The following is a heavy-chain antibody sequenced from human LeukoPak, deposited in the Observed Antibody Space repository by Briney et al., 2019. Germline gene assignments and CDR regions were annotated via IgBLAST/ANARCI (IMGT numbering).Heavy chain of an antibody. CDR1: RFTFSSYS. D-gene: IGHD3-10*01. Sequence: GGSLRLSCAASRFTFSSYSMNWVRQAPGKGLEWVSSISSSGSYIYYADSVKGRFTISRDNSKNTLYLQMNSLRDEDTAVYYCAKGVRLGAITMIRRVRRTYYYMDVWGKGTTVTISS. CDR3: AKGVRLGAITMIRRVRRTYYYMDV. CDR2: ISSSGSYI. J-gene: IGHJ6*03. V-gene: IGHV3-21*04.